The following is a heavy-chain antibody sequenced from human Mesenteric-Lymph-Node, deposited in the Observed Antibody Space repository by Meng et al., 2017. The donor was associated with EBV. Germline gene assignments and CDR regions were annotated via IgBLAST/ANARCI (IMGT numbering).Heavy chain of an antibody. Sequence: QITLKESCPTLVKPTQTLTLTCTFSGLSLSTSGVGVGWIRQPPGKALEWLALIYWDDNKRYSPSLKTRLTIIKDTSKNQVALTMTNMDPVDTATYYCVHRRVGALIFDYWGQGTLVTVSS. CDR3: VHRRVGALIFDY. D-gene: IGHD1-26*01. V-gene: IGHV2-5*02. CDR2: IYWDDNK. J-gene: IGHJ4*02. CDR1: GLSLSTSGVG.